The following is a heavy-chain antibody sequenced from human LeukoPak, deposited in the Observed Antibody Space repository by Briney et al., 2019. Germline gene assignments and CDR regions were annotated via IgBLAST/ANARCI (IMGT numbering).Heavy chain of an antibody. CDR3: ASGYSSSASDY. J-gene: IGHJ4*02. CDR1: GGSISSYC. Sequence: PSETLSLTCIVSGGSISSYCWSWIRQPPGKGLEWIGYIYYSGSTNYNPSLKSRVTISVDTSKNQFSLKLSSVTAADTAVYYCASGYSSSASDYWGQGTLVAVSS. D-gene: IGHD6-6*01. V-gene: IGHV4-59*01. CDR2: IYYSGST.